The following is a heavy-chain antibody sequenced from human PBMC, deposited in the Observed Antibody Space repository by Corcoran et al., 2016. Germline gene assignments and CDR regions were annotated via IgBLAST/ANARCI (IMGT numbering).Heavy chain of an antibody. CDR3: ARSPSSLYEKGLNWFDP. V-gene: IGHV4-39*07. CDR2: IYYSGST. CDR1: GGSISSSSYY. J-gene: IGHJ5*02. D-gene: IGHD6-13*01. Sequence: QVQLQQWGAGLLKPSETLSLTCAVYGGSISSSSYYWGWIRQPPGKGLEWIGGIYYSGSTYYNPSLKSRVTITVNTSKNQFSLKLSSVTAADTAVYYCARSPSSLYEKGLNWFDPWGQGTLVTVSS.